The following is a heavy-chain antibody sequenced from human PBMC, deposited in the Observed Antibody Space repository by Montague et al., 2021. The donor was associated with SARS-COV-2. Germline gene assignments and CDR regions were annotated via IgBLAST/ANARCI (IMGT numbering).Heavy chain of an antibody. D-gene: IGHD2-15*01. CDR1: GDSVKTNLYY. CDR2: IYYTGIT. V-gene: IGHV4-39*01. Sequence: SETLSLTCTVSGDSVKTNLYYWGWIRQPPGKGLEWIGNIYYTGITYYSPSLKSRVTMSVDTSKNQFSLKLTYVTAADTAVYYCANADRCSSGSCYSPFDSWGQGSLVTVSS. CDR3: ANADRCSSGSCYSPFDS. J-gene: IGHJ4*02.